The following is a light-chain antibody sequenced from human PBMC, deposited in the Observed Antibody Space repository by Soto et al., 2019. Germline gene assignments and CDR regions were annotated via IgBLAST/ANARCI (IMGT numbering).Light chain of an antibody. CDR3: QLRREGPS. CDR2: EAS. J-gene: IGKJ3*01. V-gene: IGKV3-11*01. CDR1: QNLGTY. Sequence: EIVLTQAPATLSLSPGERATPSCRASQNLGTYLFWYQQKPGQAPRRLIYEASIRPAEIPVRFIGSGIGTDVSLSSSSIVTVYLCIYSCQLRREGPSCGPGT.